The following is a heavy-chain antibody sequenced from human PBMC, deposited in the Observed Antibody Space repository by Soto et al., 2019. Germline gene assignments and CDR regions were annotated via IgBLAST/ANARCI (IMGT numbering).Heavy chain of an antibody. CDR2: IWYDGSNK. J-gene: IGHJ6*02. CDR3: AREAVLLWFGRGDYYYYGMDV. V-gene: IGHV3-33*01. CDR1: GFTFSSYG. D-gene: IGHD3-10*01. Sequence: GGSLRLSCAASGFTFSSYGMHWVRQAPGKGLEWVAVIWYDGSNKYYADSVKGRFTISRDNSKNTLYLQMNSLRAEDTAVYYCAREAVLLWFGRGDYYYYGMDVWGQGTTVTVSS.